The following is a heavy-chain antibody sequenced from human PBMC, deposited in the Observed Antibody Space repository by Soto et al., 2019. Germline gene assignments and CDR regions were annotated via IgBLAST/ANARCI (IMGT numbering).Heavy chain of an antibody. V-gene: IGHV4-39*01. D-gene: IGHD2-2*01. CDR1: SGSISRSTYY. CDR3: ARQVPAAIRLGWFDP. CDR2: IYYGGST. J-gene: IGHJ5*02. Sequence: SESLSLTCTVHSGSISRSTYYWGWLLEPPGKGLEWIGSIYYGGSTHYMPSLKSRVTISVDPSKNQFSLKLSSVTAADTAVYYCARQVPAAIRLGWFDPWGQGTLVTVSS.